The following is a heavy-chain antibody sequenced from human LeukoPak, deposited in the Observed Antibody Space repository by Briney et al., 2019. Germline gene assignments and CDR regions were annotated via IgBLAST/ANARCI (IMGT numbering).Heavy chain of an antibody. CDR1: GGTFSSYA. CDR2: IIPILGIA. J-gene: IGHJ4*02. D-gene: IGHD2-2*01. Sequence: ASVKVSCKASGGTFSSYAISWVRQAPGQGLEWMGRIIPILGIANYAQKFQGRVTITADKSTSTAYMELSRLRSDDTAVYYCARVGVEGASCYDYWGQGTLVTVSS. V-gene: IGHV1-69*04. CDR3: ARVGVEGASCYDY.